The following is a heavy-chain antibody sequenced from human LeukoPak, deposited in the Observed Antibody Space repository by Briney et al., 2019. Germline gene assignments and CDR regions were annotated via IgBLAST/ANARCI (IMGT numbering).Heavy chain of an antibody. D-gene: IGHD3-10*01. J-gene: IGHJ4*02. V-gene: IGHV3-43D*03. CDR2: ISWDGGRT. Sequence: GGSLRLSCAASGFTFDDYAMHWVRQAPGKGLEWVSLISWDGGRTYYADSVEGRFTISRDNRKNSLYLQMSSLRAEDTALYYCAKDKFDGSGSYYFDYWGQGTLVTVSS. CDR3: AKDKFDGSGSYYFDY. CDR1: GFTFDDYA.